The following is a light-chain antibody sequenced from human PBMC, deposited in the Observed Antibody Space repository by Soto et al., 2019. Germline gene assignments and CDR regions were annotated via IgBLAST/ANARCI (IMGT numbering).Light chain of an antibody. J-gene: IGLJ3*02. V-gene: IGLV1-47*01. Sequence: QSVLTQPPSASGTPGQRVTISCSGTRSNVGVNSVSWYPQVPGTAPKLLVYENDQRPSGVPARFSASKSGTSASLAISGLLSEDEADYYCSAWDYSLTGRVFGGGTKLTVL. CDR3: SAWDYSLTGRV. CDR1: RSNVGVNS. CDR2: END.